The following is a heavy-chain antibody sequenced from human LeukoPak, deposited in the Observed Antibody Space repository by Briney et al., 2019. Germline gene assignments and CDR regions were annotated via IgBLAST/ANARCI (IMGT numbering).Heavy chain of an antibody. V-gene: IGHV4-59*12. Sequence: SETLSLTCTVSGGSISSYYWSWIRQPPGKGLEWIGYIHYSGSTYYNPSLKSRVTISVDRSKNQFSLKLSSVTAADTAVYYCARVLAAALFDYWGQGTLVTVSS. CDR2: IHYSGST. CDR3: ARVLAAALFDY. J-gene: IGHJ4*02. CDR1: GGSISSYY. D-gene: IGHD6-13*01.